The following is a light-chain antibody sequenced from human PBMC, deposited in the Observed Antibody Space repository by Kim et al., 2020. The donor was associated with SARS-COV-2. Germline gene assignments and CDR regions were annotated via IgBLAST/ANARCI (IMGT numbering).Light chain of an antibody. Sequence: SYELTQPPSVSVAPGKTARITCGGNNIGSKSGHWYQQKPGQAPVLVIYYDSDRPSGIPERFSGSNSGNTATLTISRVEAGDEADYYCQVWDSSSDHRVFG. CDR3: QVWDSSSDHRV. J-gene: IGLJ3*02. CDR1: NIGSKS. V-gene: IGLV3-21*04. CDR2: YDS.